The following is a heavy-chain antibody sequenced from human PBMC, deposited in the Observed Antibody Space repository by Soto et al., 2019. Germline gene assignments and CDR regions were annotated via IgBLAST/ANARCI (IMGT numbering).Heavy chain of an antibody. CDR1: GYTFSDFD. J-gene: IGHJ6*02. D-gene: IGHD3-16*01. CDR2: MNAKSGDT. Sequence: GASVKVSCKASGYTFSDFDINWLRQASGQGPEWMGWMNAKSGDTFFAQRFQGKFNMTWDTSLSTAYMEVGSLTSDDTAMYYCARGNPFNYAGFDVWGQGTKVPVYS. V-gene: IGHV1-8*01. CDR3: ARGNPFNYAGFDV.